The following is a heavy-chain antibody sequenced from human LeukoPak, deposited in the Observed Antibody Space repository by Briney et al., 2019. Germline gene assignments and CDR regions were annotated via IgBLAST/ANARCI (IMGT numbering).Heavy chain of an antibody. CDR1: GGPFSGYY. CDR2: INHSGST. Sequence: SETLSLTCAVYGGPFSGYYWSWIRQPPGKGLEWIGEINHSGSTNYNPSLKSRVTISVDTSKNQFSLKLSSVTAADTAVYYCARQANHWGQGTLVTVSS. V-gene: IGHV4-34*01. J-gene: IGHJ4*02. CDR3: ARQANH.